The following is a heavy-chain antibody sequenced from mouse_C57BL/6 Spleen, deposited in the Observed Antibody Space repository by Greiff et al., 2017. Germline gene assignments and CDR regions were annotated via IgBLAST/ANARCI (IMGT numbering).Heavy chain of an antibody. CDR1: GYTFTSYW. Sequence: QVQLQQSGAELVMPGASVKLSCKASGYTFTSYWMHWVKQRPGQGLEWIGEIDPSDSYTNYNQKFKGKSTLTVDKSSSTAYMQLSSLTSEDSAVYYCARDSNYWFAYWGQGTLVTVSA. J-gene: IGHJ3*01. D-gene: IGHD2-5*01. V-gene: IGHV1-69*01. CDR3: ARDSNYWFAY. CDR2: IDPSDSYT.